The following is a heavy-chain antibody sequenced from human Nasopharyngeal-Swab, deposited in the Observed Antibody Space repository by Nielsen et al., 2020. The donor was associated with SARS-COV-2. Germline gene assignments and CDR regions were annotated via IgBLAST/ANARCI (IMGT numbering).Heavy chain of an antibody. CDR1: GGSISSIIYY. CDR3: ARRGQQLVLFFDY. CDR2: LYYSGST. Sequence: SETLSLTCTVSGGSISSIIYYWGWIRQPPGQGLEWFSSLYYSGSTYYNPSLKSRVTISVDTSKNQLSLKLSSVTAADTAVYYGARRGQQLVLFFDYWGQGTLVTVSS. V-gene: IGHV4-39*01. D-gene: IGHD6-13*01. J-gene: IGHJ4*02.